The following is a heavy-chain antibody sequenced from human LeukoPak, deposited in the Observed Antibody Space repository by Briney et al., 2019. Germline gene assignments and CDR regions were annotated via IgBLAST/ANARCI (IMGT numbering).Heavy chain of an antibody. CDR2: INPSSGNT. V-gene: IGHV1-8*01. CDR1: GYTFTSYD. J-gene: IGHJ6*03. D-gene: IGHD3-3*01. Sequence: ASVKVSCKASGYTFTSYDINWVRQATGQGLEWMGWINPSSGNTGYAQKFQGRVTMTRNTSISTAYMELSSLRSEDTAVYYCARALPYYDFWSGYRGRSYYYYMDVWGKGTTVTVSS. CDR3: ARALPYYDFWSGYRGRSYYYYMDV.